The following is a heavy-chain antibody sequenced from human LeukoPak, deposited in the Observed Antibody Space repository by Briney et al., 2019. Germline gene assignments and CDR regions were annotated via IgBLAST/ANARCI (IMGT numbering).Heavy chain of an antibody. J-gene: IGHJ3*02. CDR1: GYTFTIYY. V-gene: IGHV1-69*04. Sequence: GASVTVSCTASGYTFTIYYMHWVRQAPGQGLEWMGRIIPILGIANYAQKFQGRVTITADKSTSTAYMELSSLRSEDTAVYYCARVEWFGELSPFDIWGQGTMVTVSS. CDR2: IIPILGIA. D-gene: IGHD3-10*01. CDR3: ARVEWFGELSPFDI.